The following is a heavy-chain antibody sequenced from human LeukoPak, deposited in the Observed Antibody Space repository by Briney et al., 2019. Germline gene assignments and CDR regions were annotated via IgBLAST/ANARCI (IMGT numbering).Heavy chain of an antibody. J-gene: IGHJ6*02. Sequence: GGSLRLSCVASGFTFSSYWMHWVRQAPRKGLVWVSRINSDGSSTSYADSVKGPFTISRDNAKNTLYLQMNSLRAEDTAVYYCARDFPNYDILTGRGGYGMDVWGQGTTVTVSS. CDR1: GFTFSSYW. V-gene: IGHV3-74*01. CDR2: INSDGSST. CDR3: ARDFPNYDILTGRGGYGMDV. D-gene: IGHD3-9*01.